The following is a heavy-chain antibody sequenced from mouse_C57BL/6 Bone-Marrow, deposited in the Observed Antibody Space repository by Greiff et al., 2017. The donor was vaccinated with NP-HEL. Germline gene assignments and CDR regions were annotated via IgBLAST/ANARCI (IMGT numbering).Heavy chain of an antibody. CDR2: INPNYGTT. CDR3: ARPYDYDGDYYAMDY. J-gene: IGHJ4*01. CDR1: GYSFTDYN. Sequence: VQLKQSGPELVKPGASVKISCKASGYSFTDYNMNWVKQSNGKSLEWIGVINPNYGTTSYNQKFKGKATLTVDQSSSTAYMQLNRLTSEDSAVYYCARPYDYDGDYYAMDYWGQGTSVTVSS. D-gene: IGHD2-4*01. V-gene: IGHV1-39*01.